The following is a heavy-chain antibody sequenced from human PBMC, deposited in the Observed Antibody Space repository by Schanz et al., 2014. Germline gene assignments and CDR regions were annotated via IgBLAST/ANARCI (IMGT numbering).Heavy chain of an antibody. J-gene: IGHJ4*02. V-gene: IGHV1-18*01. CDR3: ARDFSAYVGNYFDY. Sequence: QVQLLQSGAEVKKPGSSVKVSCKASRSTFSSYTISWVRQARGQGLEWMGWINGYNGHTLYAQKFQGRVTMTTDTSTSTSYMELTSLRFDDTAVYYCARDFSAYVGNYFDYWGQGSLVTVSS. D-gene: IGHD5-12*01. CDR2: INGYNGHT. CDR1: RSTFSSYT.